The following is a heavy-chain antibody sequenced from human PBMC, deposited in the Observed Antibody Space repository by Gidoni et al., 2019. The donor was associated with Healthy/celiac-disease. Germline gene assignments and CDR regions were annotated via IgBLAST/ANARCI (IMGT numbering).Heavy chain of an antibody. D-gene: IGHD5-18*01. CDR3: ARHDVDTAMVTETAFDY. Sequence: QLQLQESGPGLVKPSETLSLTCTASGGSISSSSYYWGWIRPPPGKGLEWIGSIYYSGSTYYNPSLKSRVTISVDTSKNQFSLKLSSVTAADTAVYYCARHDVDTAMVTETAFDYWGQGTLVTVSS. V-gene: IGHV4-39*01. CDR1: GGSISSSSYY. CDR2: IYYSGST. J-gene: IGHJ4*02.